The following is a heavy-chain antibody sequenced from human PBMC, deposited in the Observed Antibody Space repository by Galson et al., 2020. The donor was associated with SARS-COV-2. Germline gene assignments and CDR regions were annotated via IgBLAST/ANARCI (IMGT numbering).Heavy chain of an antibody. CDR1: GFTFSSYS. J-gene: IGHJ6*02. CDR2: ISSSSSTI. V-gene: IGHV3-48*02. CDR3: ARDLSITMVRGGFNGMDV. D-gene: IGHD3-10*01. Sequence: GESLKISCAASGFTFSSYSMNWVRQAPGKGLEWVSYISSSSSTIYYADSVKGRFTISRDNAKNSLYLQMNSLRDEDTAVYYCARDLSITMVRGGFNGMDVWGQGTTVTVSS.